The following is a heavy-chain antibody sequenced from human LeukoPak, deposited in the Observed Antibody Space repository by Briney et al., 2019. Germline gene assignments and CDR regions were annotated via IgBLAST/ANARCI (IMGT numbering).Heavy chain of an antibody. Sequence: PGGSLRLSCAASGFSLSSYWMSWVRQAPGKGLEWVATMNEDEREKYYVASVKGRFTIYRDNAKNSLYLQMNSLRAEDTAVYYCATFWGSLKSDWLRDAMDVWGQGTTVTVSS. D-gene: IGHD2-21*02. V-gene: IGHV3-7*01. J-gene: IGHJ6*02. CDR1: GFSLSSYW. CDR2: MNEDEREK. CDR3: ATFWGSLKSDWLRDAMDV.